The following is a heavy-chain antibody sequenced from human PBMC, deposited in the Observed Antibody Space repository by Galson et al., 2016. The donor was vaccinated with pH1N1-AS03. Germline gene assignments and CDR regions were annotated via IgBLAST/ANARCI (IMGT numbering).Heavy chain of an antibody. V-gene: IGHV3-33*01. CDR3: ARADGHNLVYAFDI. CDR1: GFTFSAYA. CDR2: IWYDGSNK. J-gene: IGHJ3*02. Sequence: SLRLSCAESGFTFSAYAMHWVRQAPGKGLEWVAVIWYDGSNKYYADSVKGRFTISRDNSKNTLYLQMNSLRADDTAVYYCARADGHNLVYAFDIWGQGTMVTVSS. D-gene: IGHD5-24*01.